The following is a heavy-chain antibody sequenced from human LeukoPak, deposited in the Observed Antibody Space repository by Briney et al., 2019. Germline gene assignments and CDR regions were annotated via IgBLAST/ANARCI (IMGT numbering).Heavy chain of an antibody. V-gene: IGHV4-59*08. CDR3: TRQTAKKWDLPGSFDS. CDR1: GGSMSSGY. Sequence: SETLSLTCSVSGGSMSSGYWSWIRQPPGKRLEWIGRMYGNGGTNYSPSLQSRVTMSVDTSTRRLSLRLNSVTAADTAVYYCTRQTAKKWDLPGSFDSWGQGILVIVSS. J-gene: IGHJ4*02. D-gene: IGHD1-26*01. CDR2: MYGNGGT.